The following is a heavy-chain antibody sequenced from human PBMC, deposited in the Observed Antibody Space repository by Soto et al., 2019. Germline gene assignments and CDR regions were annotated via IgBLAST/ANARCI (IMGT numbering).Heavy chain of an antibody. D-gene: IGHD3-22*01. CDR2: ISGSGGST. V-gene: IGHV3-23*01. Sequence: TGGSLRLSCAAPGFTFSSYAMSWVRQAPGKGLERVSAISGSGGSTYYADSVKGRFTISRDNSKNTLYLQMNSLRAEDTAVYYCAKAAGGYYYDSSGYYSLLGAFDIWGQGTMVTVSS. CDR1: GFTFSSYA. J-gene: IGHJ3*02. CDR3: AKAAGGYYYDSSGYYSLLGAFDI.